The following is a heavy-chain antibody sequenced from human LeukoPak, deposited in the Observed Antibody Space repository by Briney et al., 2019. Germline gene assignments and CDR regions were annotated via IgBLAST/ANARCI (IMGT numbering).Heavy chain of an antibody. CDR1: GYSINSSYF. Sequence: PSETLSLTCTVSGYSINSSYFWGWIRQPPGKGLEYIGTIFHSGTTYYNPSLKSRVTISLDTSTNDFSLKLSSVTAADTAVYYCARALRSGSNYFFYGMDVWGKGTTVTVSS. CDR3: ARALRSGSNYFFYGMDV. J-gene: IGHJ6*04. D-gene: IGHD3-10*01. V-gene: IGHV4-38-2*02. CDR2: IFHSGTT.